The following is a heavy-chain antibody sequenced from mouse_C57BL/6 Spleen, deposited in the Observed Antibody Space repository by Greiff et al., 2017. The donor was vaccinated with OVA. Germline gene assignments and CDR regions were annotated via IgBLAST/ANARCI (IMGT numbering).Heavy chain of an antibody. CDR2: INPNNGGT. CDR1: GYTFTDYY. CDR3: ARGDPYYFDY. V-gene: IGHV1-26*01. D-gene: IGHD3-3*01. Sequence: VQLQQSGPELVKPGASVKISCKASGYTFTDYYMNWVKQSPGQGLEWIGDINPNNGGTSYNQKFKGKATLTVDKSSSTAYMELRSLTSEDSAGYYCARGDPYYFDYWGQGTTLTVSS. J-gene: IGHJ2*01.